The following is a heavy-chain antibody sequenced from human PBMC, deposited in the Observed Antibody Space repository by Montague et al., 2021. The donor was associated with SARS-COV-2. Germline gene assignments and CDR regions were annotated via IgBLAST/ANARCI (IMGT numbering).Heavy chain of an antibody. CDR1: GGSISSSSYY. Sequence: SETLSLTRTVSGGSISSSSYYWGWIRQLPGKGLEWIGSIYYSGSTYYNPSLKSRVTISVDTSKNQFSLKLSSVTAADTAVYYCARQSQAEIVLMVYAMGGWFDPWGQGTLVTVSS. CDR2: IYYSGST. V-gene: IGHV4-39*01. D-gene: IGHD2-8*01. CDR3: ARQSQAEIVLMVYAMGGWFDP. J-gene: IGHJ5*02.